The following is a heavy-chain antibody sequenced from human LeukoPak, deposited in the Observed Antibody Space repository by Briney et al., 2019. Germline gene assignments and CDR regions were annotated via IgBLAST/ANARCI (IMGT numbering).Heavy chain of an antibody. D-gene: IGHD6-13*01. CDR1: GGTFSSYA. Sequence: GASVKVSCKASGGTFSSYAISWVRQAPGQGLEWMGGIIPIFGTANYAQKFQGRVTITADKSTSTAYMELSSLRSEDTAVYYCARVPPLEAVTPYRYYYYYMDVWGKGTTVTVSS. J-gene: IGHJ6*03. V-gene: IGHV1-69*06. CDR2: IIPIFGTA. CDR3: ARVPPLEAVTPYRYYYYYMDV.